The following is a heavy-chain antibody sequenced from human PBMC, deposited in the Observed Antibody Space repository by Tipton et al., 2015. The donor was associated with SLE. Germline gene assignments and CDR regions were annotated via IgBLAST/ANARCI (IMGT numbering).Heavy chain of an antibody. Sequence: FLRLSCAASGFTFSSYAMHWVRQAPGKGLEWVAVISYDGSNKYYADSVKGRFTISRDNSKNTLYLQMNSLRAEDTAVYYCARGEQQLALDYWGQGTQVTVSS. V-gene: IGHV3-30*04. CDR3: ARGEQQLALDY. D-gene: IGHD6-13*01. J-gene: IGHJ4*02. CDR1: GFTFSSYA. CDR2: ISYDGSNK.